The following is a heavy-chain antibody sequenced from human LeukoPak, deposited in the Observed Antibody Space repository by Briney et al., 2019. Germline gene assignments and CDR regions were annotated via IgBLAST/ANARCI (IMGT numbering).Heavy chain of an antibody. Sequence: ASVKVSCKASGYTFTSYAMHWVRQAPGQRLEWMGWINAGNGNTKYSQKFQGRVTITRDTSASTAYMELSSLRPEDTAVYYCATAPGIAVAGPLDYWGQGTLVTVSS. V-gene: IGHV1-3*01. CDR1: GYTFTSYA. CDR3: ATAPGIAVAGPLDY. CDR2: INAGNGNT. D-gene: IGHD6-19*01. J-gene: IGHJ4*02.